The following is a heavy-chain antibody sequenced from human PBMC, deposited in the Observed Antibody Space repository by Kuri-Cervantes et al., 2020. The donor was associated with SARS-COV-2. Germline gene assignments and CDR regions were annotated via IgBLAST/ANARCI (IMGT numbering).Heavy chain of an antibody. D-gene: IGHD1-26*01. Sequence: SGPTLVKPTQTLTLTCTFSGFSLSTSGVGVGWIRQPPGKALEWLALIYWDDDKRYSPSLKSRLTITKDTSKNQVVLTMTNMDPVDTATYYCARLVGAYPLSGMDVWGQGTTVTVSS. J-gene: IGHJ6*02. CDR1: GFSLSTSGVG. CDR2: IYWDDDK. CDR3: ARLVGAYPLSGMDV. V-gene: IGHV2-5*02.